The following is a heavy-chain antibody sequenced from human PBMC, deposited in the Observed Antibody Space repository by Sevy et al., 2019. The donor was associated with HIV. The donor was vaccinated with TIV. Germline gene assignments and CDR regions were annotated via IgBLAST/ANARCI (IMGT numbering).Heavy chain of an antibody. CDR2: IKQDGSEK. Sequence: GGSLRLSCAASGFTFSSYWMSWVRQAPGKGLEWVANIKQDGSEKYYVDSVKGRFTISRDNSKNSLYLQMNSLRAEDTAVYCCALERLFSNVAEYFQNWGQGTLVTVSS. CDR3: ALERLFSNVAEYFQN. CDR1: GFTFSSYW. D-gene: IGHD1-1*01. V-gene: IGHV3-7*01. J-gene: IGHJ1*01.